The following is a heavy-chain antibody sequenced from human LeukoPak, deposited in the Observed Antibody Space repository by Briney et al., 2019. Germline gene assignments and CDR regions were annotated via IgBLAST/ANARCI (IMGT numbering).Heavy chain of an antibody. CDR3: ARGTMVQGIIGDY. CDR1: GGSVSSGSYY. V-gene: IGHV4-61*01. J-gene: IGHJ4*02. D-gene: IGHD3-10*01. Sequence: SETLSLTCTVSGGSVSSGSYYWSWNRQPPGKGLEWIGYIYYSGITNYNPSLKSRVTISVDTSKNQFSLKLTSVTAADTAVYYCARGTMVQGIIGDYWGQGTLVTVSS. CDR2: IYYSGIT.